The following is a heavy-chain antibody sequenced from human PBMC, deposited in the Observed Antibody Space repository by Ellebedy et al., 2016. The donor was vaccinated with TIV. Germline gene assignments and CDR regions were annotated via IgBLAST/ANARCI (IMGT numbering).Heavy chain of an antibody. CDR3: AREDIEVVRDALDV. J-gene: IGHJ6*02. CDR1: GFTFADYY. CDR2: ISGRGGNI. Sequence: PGGSLRLSCAASGFTFADYYMTWIRQAPGKGLEWVGYISGRGGNIDYADPVKGRFTISRDNAKNLLYLQMNGLRAEDTAIYYCAREDIEVVRDALDVWGQGTTVTISS. D-gene: IGHD2-15*01. V-gene: IGHV3-11*04.